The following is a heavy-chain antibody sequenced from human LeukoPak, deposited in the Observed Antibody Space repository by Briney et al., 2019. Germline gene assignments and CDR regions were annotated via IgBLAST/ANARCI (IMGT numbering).Heavy chain of an antibody. D-gene: IGHD5-18*01. CDR1: GFTFDDYA. CDR3: AKDSTAMVTGTFDY. Sequence: PGRSLRLSCAASGFTFDDYAMHWVRQAPGRGLERVSTINWNSGSIGYADSVKGRFTISRDNAKHSLYLQMNSLRAEDTALYYCAKDSTAMVTGTFDYWGQGTLVTVSS. J-gene: IGHJ4*02. CDR2: INWNSGSI. V-gene: IGHV3-9*01.